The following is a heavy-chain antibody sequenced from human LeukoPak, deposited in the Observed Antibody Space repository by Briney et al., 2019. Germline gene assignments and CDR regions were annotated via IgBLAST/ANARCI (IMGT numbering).Heavy chain of an antibody. V-gene: IGHV3-23*01. CDR3: AKPHIAAAGMRVYFDY. D-gene: IGHD6-13*01. CDR2: ISGSGGST. J-gene: IGHJ4*02. Sequence: GGSLRLSCAASGFTFSSYAMSWVRQAPGKGLEWVSAISGSGGSTYYADSVKGRFTISRDNSKNTLYLQMNSLRAEDTAVYYCAKPHIAAAGMRVYFDYWGQGTLVTVSS. CDR1: GFTFSSYA.